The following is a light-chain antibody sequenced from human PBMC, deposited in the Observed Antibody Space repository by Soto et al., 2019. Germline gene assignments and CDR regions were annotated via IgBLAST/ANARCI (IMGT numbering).Light chain of an antibody. CDR3: QQYHSDPIT. Sequence: IVMSQPPASLPVFLGERATINCKSSQRVLSNNNNYLAWFQQKPGQPPRLFIYCASTRGSGVPDRFSGSGSGTDFTLTISNVEAEDVAIYYCQQYHSDPITFGQGTRLEIK. CDR2: CAS. V-gene: IGKV4-1*01. CDR1: QRVLSNNNNY. J-gene: IGKJ5*01.